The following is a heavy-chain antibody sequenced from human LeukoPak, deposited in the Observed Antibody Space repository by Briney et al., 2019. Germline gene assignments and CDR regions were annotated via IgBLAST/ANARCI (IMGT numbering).Heavy chain of an antibody. CDR2: IYYSGST. D-gene: IGHD2-15*01. Sequence: SETLSLTCTVSGGSISSSSYYWGWIRQPPGKGLEWIGSIYYSGSTYYNPSLKSRVTISVDTSKNQFSLKLSSVTAADTAVYYCARGNIVVVVAANTYYYYGMDVWGQGTTVTVSS. J-gene: IGHJ6*02. V-gene: IGHV4-39*07. CDR3: ARGNIVVVVAANTYYYYGMDV. CDR1: GGSISSSSYY.